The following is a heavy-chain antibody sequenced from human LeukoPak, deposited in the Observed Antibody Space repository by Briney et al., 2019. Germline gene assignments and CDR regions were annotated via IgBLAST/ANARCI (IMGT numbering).Heavy chain of an antibody. CDR2: ISGSGDST. Sequence: GSLRLSCAASGFTFSSYAMSWVRQAPGKGLEWVSGISGSGDSTYYADSVKGRFTISRDNSKNTLSLQMNSLRADDTAVYFCARDGVWFGEFFDSWGQGTLVTVSS. D-gene: IGHD3-10*01. CDR3: ARDGVWFGEFFDS. J-gene: IGHJ4*02. CDR1: GFTFSSYA. V-gene: IGHV3-23*01.